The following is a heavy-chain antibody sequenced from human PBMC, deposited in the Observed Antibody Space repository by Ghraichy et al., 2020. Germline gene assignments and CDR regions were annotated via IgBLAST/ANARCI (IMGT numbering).Heavy chain of an antibody. CDR3: ARDSAFVDGMDV. CDR2: IYSGGST. V-gene: IGHV3-53*01. Sequence: GGSLRLSCAASGFTVSSNYMSWVRQAPGKGLEWVSVIYSGGSTYYADSVKGRFTISRDNSKNTLYLQMNSLRAEDTAVYYCARDSAFVDGMDVWGQGTTVTVSS. CDR1: GFTVSSNY. J-gene: IGHJ6*02. D-gene: IGHD3-3*02.